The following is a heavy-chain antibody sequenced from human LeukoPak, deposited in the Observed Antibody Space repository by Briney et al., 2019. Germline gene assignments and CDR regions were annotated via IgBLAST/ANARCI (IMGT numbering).Heavy chain of an antibody. CDR3: ASRITMVRGVRYNWFDP. V-gene: IGHV4-34*01. Sequence: SETLSLTCAVYGGSFSGYYWSWIRQPPGKGLEWIGEINHSGSTNYNPSLKSRVTISVDTSKNQFSLKLSSVTAADTAVYYCASRITMVRGVRYNWFDPWGQGTLVTVSS. D-gene: IGHD3-10*01. J-gene: IGHJ5*02. CDR2: INHSGST. CDR1: GGSFSGYY.